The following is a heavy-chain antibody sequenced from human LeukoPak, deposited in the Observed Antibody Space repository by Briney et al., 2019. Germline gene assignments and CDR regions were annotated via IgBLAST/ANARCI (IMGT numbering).Heavy chain of an antibody. CDR2: INPSGGST. Sequence: GASVKVSCKASGYTFTSYYMHWVRQAPGQGLEWMGIINPSGGSTSYAQKFQGRVTITRDTSTSTVYMELSSLRSEDTAVYYCARDLVVTAMYYGMDVWGQGTTVTVSS. J-gene: IGHJ6*02. CDR1: GYTFTSYY. D-gene: IGHD2-21*02. CDR3: ARDLVVTAMYYGMDV. V-gene: IGHV1-46*01.